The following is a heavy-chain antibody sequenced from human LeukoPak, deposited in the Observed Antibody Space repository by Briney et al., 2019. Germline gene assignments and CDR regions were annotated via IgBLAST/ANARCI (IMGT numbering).Heavy chain of an antibody. J-gene: IGHJ3*02. D-gene: IGHD2-21*01. CDR1: GGSISSGGYY. V-gene: IGHV4-30-2*01. CDR2: IYHSGST. Sequence: PSETLSLTCTVSGGSISSGGYYWSWIRQPPGKGLEWIGYIYHSGSTYYNPSLKSRVTISVDRSKNQFSLKLSSVTAADTAVYYCARERGGAGAFDIWGQGTMVTVSS. CDR3: ARERGGAGAFDI.